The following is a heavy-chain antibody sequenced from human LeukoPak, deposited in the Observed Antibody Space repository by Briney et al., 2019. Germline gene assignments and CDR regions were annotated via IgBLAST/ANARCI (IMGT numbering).Heavy chain of an antibody. CDR3: AKGTPGAAAGTDY. V-gene: IGHV3-30-3*01. Sequence: GGSLRLSCAASGFIFSSIVMHWVRQAPGKGLKWVALISYDGSNKYYADSVKGRFTISRDNSKNTLYLQMNSLRAEDTAVYYCAKGTPGAAAGTDYWGQGTLVTVSS. D-gene: IGHD6-13*01. CDR2: ISYDGSNK. CDR1: GFIFSSIV. J-gene: IGHJ4*02.